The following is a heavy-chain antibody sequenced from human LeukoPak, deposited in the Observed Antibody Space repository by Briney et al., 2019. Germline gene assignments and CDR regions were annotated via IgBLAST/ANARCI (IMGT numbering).Heavy chain of an antibody. V-gene: IGHV1-18*01. J-gene: IGHJ4*02. CDR1: GYTFTSYG. CDR2: ISAYNGNT. CDR3: TRETSSRYFDY. Sequence: ASMKVSCKASGYTFTSYGISWVRQAPGQGLEWMGWISAYNGNTNYAQKLQGRVTMTTDTSTSTAYMELSSLRSEDTAVYYCTRETSSRYFDYWGQGTLVTVSS.